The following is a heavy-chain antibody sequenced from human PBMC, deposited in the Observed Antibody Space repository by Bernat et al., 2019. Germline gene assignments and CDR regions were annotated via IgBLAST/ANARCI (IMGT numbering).Heavy chain of an antibody. J-gene: IGHJ4*02. CDR1: GGSISSSSYY. Sequence: QLQLQESGPGLVKPSETLSLTCTVSGGSISSSSYYWGWIRQPPGKGLEWIGSIYSSGSTYYNPSLKSRVTISVDTSKNQFSLKLSSVTAADTAVYYCARQPDTANFDYWGQGTLVTVSS. CDR3: ARQPDTANFDY. CDR2: IYSSGST. D-gene: IGHD5-18*01. V-gene: IGHV4-39*01.